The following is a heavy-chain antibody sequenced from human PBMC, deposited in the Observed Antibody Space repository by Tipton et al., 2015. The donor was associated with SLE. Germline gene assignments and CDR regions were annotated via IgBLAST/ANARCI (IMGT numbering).Heavy chain of an antibody. CDR2: IYHSGST. Sequence: LRLSCTVSGGSISSHYWSWIRQPPGKGLEWIGNIYHSGSTFYNPSLKSRVTISVDTSKNQFSLKLSSVTAADTAVYYCARASVGRYYYDSSGYFYYYYMDVWGKGTTITVSS. D-gene: IGHD3-22*01. J-gene: IGHJ6*03. V-gene: IGHV4-59*11. CDR3: ARASVGRYYYDSSGYFYYYYMDV. CDR1: GGSISSHY.